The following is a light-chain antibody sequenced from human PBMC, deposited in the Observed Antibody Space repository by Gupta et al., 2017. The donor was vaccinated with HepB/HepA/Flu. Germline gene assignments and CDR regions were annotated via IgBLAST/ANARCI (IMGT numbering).Light chain of an antibody. Sequence: DIQMTQSPSTLSASVGDRVTITCRASQSISDWLAWYQQKPGKAPKLLIYRASTLESGVPSRFSGSGSGTEFTLTISSLQPDDFATYYCQEVSGSSWTFGQGTKVEIK. CDR3: QEVSGSSWT. J-gene: IGKJ1*01. CDR2: RAS. CDR1: QSISDW. V-gene: IGKV1-5*03.